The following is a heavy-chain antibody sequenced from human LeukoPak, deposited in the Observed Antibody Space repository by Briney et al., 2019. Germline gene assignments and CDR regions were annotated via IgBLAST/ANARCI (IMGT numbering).Heavy chain of an antibody. CDR2: IKQDGSEK. D-gene: IGHD2-2*01. V-gene: IGHV3-7*03. CDR1: GFTFSSYW. CDR3: ARDIVVEPAECYFDY. Sequence: GGSLRLSCAASGFTFSSYWMSWVRQAPGKGLEWVANIKQDGSEKYYVDSVKGRFTISRDDAKNSLYLQMNSLRAEDTAVYYCARDIVVEPAECYFDYWGQGTLVTVSS. J-gene: IGHJ4*02.